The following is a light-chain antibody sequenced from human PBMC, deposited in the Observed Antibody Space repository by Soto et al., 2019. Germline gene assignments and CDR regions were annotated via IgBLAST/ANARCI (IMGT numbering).Light chain of an antibody. CDR1: QGISSW. V-gene: IGKV1-12*01. CDR3: QQAKSFPPT. J-gene: IGKJ5*01. Sequence: DIQMTQSPSSVSASVGDRVTITCRASQGISSWLAWYQQKPGKAPKLLIYAASSLQSGVPPRFSGRRSGTNLPLTISRLQPEDFATIYCQQAKSFPPTFGPGTRRAIK. CDR2: AAS.